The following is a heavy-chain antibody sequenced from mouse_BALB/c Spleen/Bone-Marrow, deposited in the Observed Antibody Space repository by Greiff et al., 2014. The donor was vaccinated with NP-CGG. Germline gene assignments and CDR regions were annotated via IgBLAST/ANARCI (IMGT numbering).Heavy chain of an antibody. CDR1: GFNIKDTY. Sequence: VQLQQSGAELVKPGASVKLSCTASGFNIKDTYMRWVKQRPEQGLEWIGRVDPANGNTKYDPKFQGKATITADTSSNTAYLQLSSLTSEDTAVYYCARYDYGVYFDYWGQGTTLTVSS. D-gene: IGHD2-4*01. CDR3: ARYDYGVYFDY. V-gene: IGHV14-3*02. J-gene: IGHJ2*01. CDR2: VDPANGNT.